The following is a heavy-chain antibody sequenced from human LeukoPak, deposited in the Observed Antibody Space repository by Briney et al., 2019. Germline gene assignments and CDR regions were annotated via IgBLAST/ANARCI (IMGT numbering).Heavy chain of an antibody. Sequence: GGSLRLSCAASGFTFSRNAMHWVRQAPGKGLEWVAVTSPDGSEKYYADSVKGRFTISRDNSKNTVFLQMNRVSTEDTGVYYCFTRSHYYYDSWGQGTLVTVSS. CDR1: GFTFSRNA. D-gene: IGHD3-22*01. CDR3: FTRSHYYYDS. CDR2: TSPDGSEK. V-gene: IGHV3-30*01. J-gene: IGHJ5*01.